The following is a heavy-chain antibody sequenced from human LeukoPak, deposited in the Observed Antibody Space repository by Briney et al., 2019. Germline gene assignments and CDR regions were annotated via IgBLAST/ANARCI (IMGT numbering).Heavy chain of an antibody. J-gene: IGHJ4*02. D-gene: IGHD4-23*01. CDR3: AALTALSTVAYDY. CDR1: GFTFTSSA. V-gene: IGHV1-58*01. Sequence: SVKVSCKASGFTFTSSAVQWVRQARGQRLEWIGWIVVGSGNTNYAQKFQERVTITRDMSTSTAYMELSSLRSEDTAVYYCAALTALSTVAYDYWGQGTLVTVSS. CDR2: IVVGSGNT.